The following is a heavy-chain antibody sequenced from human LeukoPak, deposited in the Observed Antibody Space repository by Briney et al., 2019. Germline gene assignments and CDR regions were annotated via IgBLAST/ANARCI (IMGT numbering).Heavy chain of an antibody. J-gene: IGHJ4*02. CDR2: IYYSGST. Sequence: SETLSLTCTVSGGSISSSSYYWGWIRQPPGKGLEWIGSIYYSGSTYYNPSLKSRVTISVDTSKNQFSLKLSSVTAADTAVYYCARDRAAAGLRVRYVVYWREATLVTVSS. CDR3: ARDRAAAGLRVRYVVY. CDR1: GGSISSSSYY. D-gene: IGHD6-13*01. V-gene: IGHV4-39*07.